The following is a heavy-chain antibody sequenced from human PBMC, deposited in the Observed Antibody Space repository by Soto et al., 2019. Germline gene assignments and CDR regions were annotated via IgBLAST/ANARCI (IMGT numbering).Heavy chain of an antibody. V-gene: IGHV4-39*07. CDR2: VFYSGNT. Sequence: PSETLSLTCSVSGGSFSSTNHHWGWIRQTPHKDLEWIGSVFYSGNTYITPSLRSRVSIYVDTSKNQFSLRLTSVTAVDTAVYYCARREIQGPIDYWGQGTLVTVS. J-gene: IGHJ4*02. D-gene: IGHD1-26*01. CDR3: ARREIQGPIDY. CDR1: GGSFSSTNHH.